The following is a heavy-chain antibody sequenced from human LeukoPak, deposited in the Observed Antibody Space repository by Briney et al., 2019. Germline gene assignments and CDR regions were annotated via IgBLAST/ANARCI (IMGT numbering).Heavy chain of an antibody. V-gene: IGHV3-30*04. CDR1: RFIFSNYA. CDR2: ISYHGRDQ. D-gene: IGHD1-26*01. J-gene: IGHJ4*02. CDR3: ARDEVGVGATHDY. Sequence: PGGSLRLSCAASRFIFSNYAMHWVRQAPGKGLDWVAVISYHGRDQFYADSVKGRFTISRDNAKNTLYLQMNSLRAEDTAVYYCARDEVGVGATHDYWGQGTLVTVSS.